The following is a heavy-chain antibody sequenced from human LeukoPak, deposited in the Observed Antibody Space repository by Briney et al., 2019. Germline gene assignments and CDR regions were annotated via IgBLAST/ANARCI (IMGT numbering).Heavy chain of an antibody. CDR1: GGSISRYY. V-gene: IGHV4-59*12. Sequence: SETLSLTCTVSGGSISRYYWSWIRQPPGKGLEWIGHIYYSGSTNYNPSLKSRVTMSVDTSKNQFSLKLSSVTAADTAVYYCARDFYGDYRDYYYYGMDVWGQGTTVTVSS. CDR2: IYYSGST. J-gene: IGHJ6*02. CDR3: ARDFYGDYRDYYYYGMDV. D-gene: IGHD4-17*01.